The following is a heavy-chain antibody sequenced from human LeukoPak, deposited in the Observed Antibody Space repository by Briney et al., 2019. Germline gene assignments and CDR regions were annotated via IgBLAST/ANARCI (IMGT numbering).Heavy chain of an antibody. CDR2: ISSSSSYI. Sequence: GGSLRPSCAASGFTFSSYSMNWVRQAPGKGLEWVSSISSSSSYIYYADSVKGRFTISRDNAKNSLYLQMNSLRAEDTAVYYCARGEEYSSSYDYWGQGTLVTVSS. CDR3: ARGEEYSSSYDY. J-gene: IGHJ4*02. D-gene: IGHD6-6*01. V-gene: IGHV3-21*01. CDR1: GFTFSSYS.